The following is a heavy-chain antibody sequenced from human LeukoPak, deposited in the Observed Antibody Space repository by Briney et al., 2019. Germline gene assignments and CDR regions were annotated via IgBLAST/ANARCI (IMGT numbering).Heavy chain of an antibody. CDR2: IYYSGST. CDR1: GGSISSGGYS. V-gene: IGHV4-30-4*07. D-gene: IGHD3-22*01. Sequence: SETLALTCGVSGGSISSGGYSWSWIRQPPGKGLEWIGYIYYSGSTYYNPSLKSRVTISVDTSKNQFSLKLSSVTAADTAVYYWARVGMIVESIDYWGQGTLVSVSS. J-gene: IGHJ4*02. CDR3: ARVGMIVESIDY.